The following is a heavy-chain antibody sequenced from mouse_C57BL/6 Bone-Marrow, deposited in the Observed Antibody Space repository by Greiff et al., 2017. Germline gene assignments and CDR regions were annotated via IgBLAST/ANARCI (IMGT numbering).Heavy chain of an antibody. CDR3: ARNYSNYFYAMDY. D-gene: IGHD2-5*01. V-gene: IGHV1-64*01. Sequence: QVQLQQPGAELVKPGASEKLSCKASGYTFTSYWMHWVKQRPGQGLEWIGMIHPNSGSTNYNEKFKSKATLTVDKSSSTAYMQLSSLTSEDSAVYYCARNYSNYFYAMDYWGQGTSVTVSS. CDR1: GYTFTSYW. CDR2: IHPNSGST. J-gene: IGHJ4*01.